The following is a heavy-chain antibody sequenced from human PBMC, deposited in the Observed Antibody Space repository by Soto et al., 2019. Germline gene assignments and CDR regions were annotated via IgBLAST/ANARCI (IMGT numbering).Heavy chain of an antibody. V-gene: IGHV3-74*01. CDR1: GFTFSSYW. Sequence: PGGSLRLSCAASGFTFSSYWMHWVRQAPGKGLVWVSRINSDGSSTSYADSVKGRFTISRDNSRNTLYLQVNSLSAEDTAVYYCAKVQYYDSSGYYTFGHWGQGTLVTVSS. CDR2: INSDGSST. J-gene: IGHJ4*02. D-gene: IGHD3-22*01. CDR3: AKVQYYDSSGYYTFGH.